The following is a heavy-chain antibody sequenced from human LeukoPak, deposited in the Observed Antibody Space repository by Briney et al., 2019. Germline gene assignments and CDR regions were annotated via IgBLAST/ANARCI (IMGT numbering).Heavy chain of an antibody. CDR1: GFTFSSYA. V-gene: IGHV3-30*04. Sequence: PGRSLRLSCAASGFTFSSYAMHWVRQAPGKGLERVAVISYDGSNKYYADSVKGRFTISRDNSKNTLYLQMNSLRAEDTAVYYCAGCAGNSCYFDYWGQGTLVIVSS. J-gene: IGHJ4*02. D-gene: IGHD1-1*01. CDR2: ISYDGSNK. CDR3: AGCAGNSCYFDY.